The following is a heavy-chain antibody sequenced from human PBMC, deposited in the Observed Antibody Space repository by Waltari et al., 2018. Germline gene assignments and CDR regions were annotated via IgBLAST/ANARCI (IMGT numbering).Heavy chain of an antibody. J-gene: IGHJ4*02. D-gene: IGHD6-6*01. CDR3: ARDAVRRFDY. V-gene: IGHV3-7*01. CDR1: GFTFSNYW. Sequence: EVQLVESGGGLVQPGGSLRLSCAASGFTFSNYWMTWVRQAPVKGREWVASIKQDGSEKYYVDSVKGRFTFSRDNAKKSLYLQMNSLRVEDTAVYYCARDAVRRFDYWGQGTLVTVSS. CDR2: IKQDGSEK.